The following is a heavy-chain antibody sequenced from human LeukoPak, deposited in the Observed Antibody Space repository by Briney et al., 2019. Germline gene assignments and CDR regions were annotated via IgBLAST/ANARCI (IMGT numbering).Heavy chain of an antibody. CDR1: GGTFSSYA. J-gene: IGHJ2*01. CDR3: ARGVTMVRELYWYFDL. D-gene: IGHD3-10*01. Sequence: GASVKVSCKASGGTFSSYAISWVRQAPGQGLEWMGGIIPIFGTANYAQKYQGRVTITADESTSTAYMELSSLRSGDTAVYYCARGVTMVRELYWYFDLWGRGTLVTVSS. V-gene: IGHV1-69*13. CDR2: IIPIFGTA.